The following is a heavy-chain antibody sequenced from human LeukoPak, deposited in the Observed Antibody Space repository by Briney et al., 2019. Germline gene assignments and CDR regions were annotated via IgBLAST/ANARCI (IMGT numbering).Heavy chain of an antibody. CDR3: ARGSSGPRGYFDY. V-gene: IGHV3-13*05. Sequence: QTGGSLRLSCAASGFAFSSYDMHWVRHATGKGLEWVSAIGTAGDPYYPGSVKGRFTISRENAKNSLYLQMNSLRAGDTAVYYCARGSSGPRGYFDYWGQGTLVTVSS. CDR2: IGTAGDP. D-gene: IGHD6-19*01. J-gene: IGHJ4*02. CDR1: GFAFSSYD.